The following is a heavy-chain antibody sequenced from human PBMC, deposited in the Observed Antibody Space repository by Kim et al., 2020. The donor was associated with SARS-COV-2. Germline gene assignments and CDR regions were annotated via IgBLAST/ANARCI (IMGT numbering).Heavy chain of an antibody. CDR2: IYYSGST. Sequence: SETLSLTCTVSGGSISSSSYYWGWIRQPPGKGLEWIGSIYYSGSTYYNPSLKSRVTISVDTSKNQFSLKLSSVTAADTAVYYCARSEAGIAVAGNYYFDYWGQGTLVTVSS. CDR1: GGSISSSSYY. V-gene: IGHV4-39*01. J-gene: IGHJ4*02. D-gene: IGHD6-19*01. CDR3: ARSEAGIAVAGNYYFDY.